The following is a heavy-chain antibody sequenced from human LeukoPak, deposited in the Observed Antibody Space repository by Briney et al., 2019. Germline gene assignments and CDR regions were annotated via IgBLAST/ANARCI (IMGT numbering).Heavy chain of an antibody. CDR1: GYSISSGYY. J-gene: IGHJ3*02. D-gene: IGHD6-6*01. Sequence: SETLSLTCTVSGYSISSGYYWGWIRQPPGEGLEWIGSIYHSGSTYYNPSLKSRVTISVDTSKNQFSLKLSSVTAADTAVYYCARVLAASDAFDIWCQGTMVTVSS. CDR2: IYHSGST. V-gene: IGHV4-38-2*02. CDR3: ARVLAASDAFDI.